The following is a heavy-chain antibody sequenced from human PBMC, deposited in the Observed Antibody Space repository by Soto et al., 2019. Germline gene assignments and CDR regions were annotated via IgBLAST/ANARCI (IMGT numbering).Heavy chain of an antibody. J-gene: IGHJ3*02. CDR1: GFTFSSYW. V-gene: IGHV3-7*01. CDR3: AREDKNTFDM. Sequence: EVQLVESGGGLVQPGGSLRLSCAASGFTFSSYWMSWARQAPGKGLEWVANIKPEGSEKSYVDSVKGRLTISRDNDKNSLLLQMDSLRDDAAAVYYGAREDKNTFDMWGQGTMVTVSS. CDR2: IKPEGSEK. D-gene: IGHD2-15*01.